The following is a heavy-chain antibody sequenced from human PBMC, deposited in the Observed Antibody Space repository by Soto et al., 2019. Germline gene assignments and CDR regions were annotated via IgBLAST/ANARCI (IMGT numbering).Heavy chain of an antibody. CDR1: GYTFTSYG. D-gene: IGHD4-17*01. J-gene: IGHJ3*02. CDR2: ISAYNGNT. CDR3: ASRLRLWLNDAFDI. Sequence: ASVKVSCKASGYTFTSYGISWVRQAPGQGLEWMGWISAYNGNTNYAQKLQGRVTMTTDTSTSTAYMELRSLRSDDTAVYYCASRLRLWLNDAFDIWGQGTMVTVSS. V-gene: IGHV1-18*01.